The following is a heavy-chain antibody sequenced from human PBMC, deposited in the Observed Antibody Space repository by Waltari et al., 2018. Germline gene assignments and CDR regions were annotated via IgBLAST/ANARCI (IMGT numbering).Heavy chain of an antibody. V-gene: IGHV4-39*07. CDR1: RSSIRNNNYY. D-gene: IGHD5-12*01. J-gene: IGHJ4*02. CDR3: VRGYPDIVATISDY. CDR2: FYKSGTP. Sequence: QLQLQESGPGLVKPSATLSLTCTVSRSSIRNNNYYWGWVRQPPGKGLEWIWSFYKSGTPYYNPSLKSRVTISVDTSNNQFSLTLNSVTAADTAVYYCVRGYPDIVATISDYWGQGTLVIVSS.